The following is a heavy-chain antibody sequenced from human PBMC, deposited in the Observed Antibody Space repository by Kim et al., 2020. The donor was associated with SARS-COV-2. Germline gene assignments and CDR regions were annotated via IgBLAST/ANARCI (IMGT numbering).Heavy chain of an antibody. D-gene: IGHD3-10*01. CDR1: GFTFSSYG. Sequence: GGSLRLSCAASGFTFSSYGMHWVRQAPGKGLEWVAVIWYDGSNKYYADSMKGRFTISRDNSKNTLYLQMNSLRAEDTAVYYCARAGRITLDYWGQGTLVTVSS. CDR3: ARAGRITLDY. CDR2: IWYDGSNK. J-gene: IGHJ4*02. V-gene: IGHV3-33*01.